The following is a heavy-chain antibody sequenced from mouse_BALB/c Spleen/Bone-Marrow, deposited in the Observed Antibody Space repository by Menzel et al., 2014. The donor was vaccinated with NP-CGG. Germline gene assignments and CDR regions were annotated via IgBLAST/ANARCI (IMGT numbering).Heavy chain of an antibody. D-gene: IGHD1-1*01. CDR3: TRGDYYGSSSFAY. Sequence: LQESGAELVRPGASVKLSCKASGYTFTSYWINWVKQRPGQGLQWIGNIYPPDSYTNYNQKFKDKATLTVDKSSSTAYMQLSSPTSEDSAVYYCTRGDYYGSSSFAYWGQGTLVTVST. CDR2: IYPPDSYT. J-gene: IGHJ3*01. CDR1: GYTFTSYW. V-gene: IGHV1-69*02.